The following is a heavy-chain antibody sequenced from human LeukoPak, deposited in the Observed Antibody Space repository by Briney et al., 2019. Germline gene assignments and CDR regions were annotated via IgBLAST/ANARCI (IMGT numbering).Heavy chain of an antibody. V-gene: IGHV3-23*01. CDR1: GFTFSNYA. J-gene: IGHJ6*02. CDR2: IRGSGGST. D-gene: IGHD3-10*01. Sequence: GSLRLSCAASGFTFSNYAMSWVRQAPGKGLEWVSAIRGSGGSTYYADSVKGRFTISRDNSKNTLNLRMNSLSAEDTAVYYCARGRYFGSGPMDVWGQGTTVSVSS. CDR3: ARGRYFGSGPMDV.